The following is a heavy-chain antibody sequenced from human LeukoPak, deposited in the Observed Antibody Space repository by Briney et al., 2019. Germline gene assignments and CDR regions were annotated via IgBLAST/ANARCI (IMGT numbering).Heavy chain of an antibody. V-gene: IGHV3-7*03. J-gene: IGHJ4*02. CDR1: GFTFSSYW. D-gene: IGHD1-26*01. CDR3: AKPQVLGPARSYYFDY. CDR2: LKQDGSEI. Sequence: GGSLRLSCAASGFTFSSYWMSWVRQAPGKGLEWVGNLKQDGSEIYYLDSVKGRFTISRDNSKNTLYLQMNSLRAEDSAVYYCAKPQVLGPARSYYFDYWGQGTLVTVSS.